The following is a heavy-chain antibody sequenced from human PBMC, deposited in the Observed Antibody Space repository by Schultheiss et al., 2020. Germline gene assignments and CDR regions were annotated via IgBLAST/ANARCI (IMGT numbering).Heavy chain of an antibody. D-gene: IGHD6-13*01. CDR1: GFTFDDYS. V-gene: IGHV3-23*01. J-gene: IGHJ4*02. CDR2: ISGSGGST. Sequence: GGSLRLSCAASGFTFDDYSMHWVRQAPGKGLEWVSGISGSGGSTYYADSVKGRFTISRDNSKNTLYLQMNSLRAEDTAVYYCAKEALTADGTYYFDYWGQGTLVTVSS. CDR3: AKEALTADGTYYFDY.